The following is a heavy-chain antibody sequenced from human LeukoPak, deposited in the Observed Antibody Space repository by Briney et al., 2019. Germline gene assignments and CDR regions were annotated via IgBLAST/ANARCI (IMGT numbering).Heavy chain of an antibody. CDR1: GYTFTSYD. J-gene: IGHJ6*02. CDR3: ASTTVTYYYYGMDV. D-gene: IGHD4-11*01. Sequence: ASVKVSCKTSGYTFTSYDINWERQATGHGLEWMGWMNPNSGNTGYAQKFQGRVTMTRNTSISTAYMELSSLRSEDTAVYYCASTTVTYYYYGMDVWGPGTTVTVSS. V-gene: IGHV1-8*01. CDR2: MNPNSGNT.